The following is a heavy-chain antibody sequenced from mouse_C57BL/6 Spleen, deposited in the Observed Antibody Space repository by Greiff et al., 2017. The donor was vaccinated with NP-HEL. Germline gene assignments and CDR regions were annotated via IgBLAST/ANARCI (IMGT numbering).Heavy chain of an antibody. J-gene: IGHJ2*01. CDR3: AREGYGNYFGY. CDR1: GYSITSGYY. CDR2: ISYDGSN. V-gene: IGHV3-6*01. Sequence: EVQLQQSGPGLVKPSQSLSLTCSVTGYSITSGYYWNWIRQFPGNKLEWMGYISYDGSNNYNPSLKNRISITRDTSKNQFFLKLNSVTTEDTATYYCAREGYGNYFGYWGQGTTLTVSS. D-gene: IGHD2-1*01.